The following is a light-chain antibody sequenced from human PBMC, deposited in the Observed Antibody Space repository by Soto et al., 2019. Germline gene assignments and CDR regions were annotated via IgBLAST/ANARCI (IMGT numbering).Light chain of an antibody. CDR2: GAS. CDR3: QQSYSNPWT. Sequence: DIQMTQSPSSLSASVGDRVTITCRASQTSDNYLNWYQQKPGKAPKLLIYGASSLQSGVPSRFSGSGSGTDFPLTISSLQPEDFATYYCQQSYSNPWTFGQGTKVEIK. CDR1: QTSDNY. V-gene: IGKV1-39*01. J-gene: IGKJ1*01.